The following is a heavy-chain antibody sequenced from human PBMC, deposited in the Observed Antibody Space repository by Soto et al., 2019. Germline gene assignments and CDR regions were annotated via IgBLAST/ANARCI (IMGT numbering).Heavy chain of an antibody. D-gene: IGHD6-13*01. CDR2: MNPNSGNK. V-gene: IGHV1-8*01. Sequence: ASVKVSCKASGYTFTNYDFNWVRQATGKGLEWMGWMNPNSGNKGYAQKFQGRGITIRNNYISTAYMEQISMICDDNTAYYCARRYKQLVRRPYYYYGMDVWGQGTTVTVSS. CDR3: ARRYKQLVRRPYYYYGMDV. J-gene: IGHJ6*02. CDR1: GYTFTNYD.